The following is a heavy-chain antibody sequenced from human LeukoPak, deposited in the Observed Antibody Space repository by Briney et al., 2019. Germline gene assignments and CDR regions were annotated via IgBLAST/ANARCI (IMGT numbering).Heavy chain of an antibody. CDR3: AKGYDSSGFYLDY. Sequence: GGSLRLSCAASGFTVSSNYTSWVRQAPGKGLEWVSVIYSGGSTYYADSVKGRFAISRDNSKDTLYVQMNSLRAEDTAVYYCAKGYDSSGFYLDYWGQGTLVTVSS. CDR1: GFTVSSNY. CDR2: IYSGGST. V-gene: IGHV3-53*05. D-gene: IGHD3-22*01. J-gene: IGHJ4*02.